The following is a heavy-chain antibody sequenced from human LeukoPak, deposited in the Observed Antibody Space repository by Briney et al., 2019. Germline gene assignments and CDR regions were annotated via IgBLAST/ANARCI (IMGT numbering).Heavy chain of an antibody. D-gene: IGHD3-10*01. V-gene: IGHV4-38-2*02. CDR3: AREDYYGSGAYYNRASGLEYYFDY. CDR1: GYSISSGYY. J-gene: IGHJ4*02. CDR2: IYNSGST. Sequence: SETLSLTCAVSGYSISSGYYWGWIRQPPGKGLEWIGSIYNSGSTHYNPSLKSRVTISVDTSKNDFSLRLTSVTAADTAVYYCAREDYYGSGAYYNRASGLEYYFDYWGQGTLVTVSS.